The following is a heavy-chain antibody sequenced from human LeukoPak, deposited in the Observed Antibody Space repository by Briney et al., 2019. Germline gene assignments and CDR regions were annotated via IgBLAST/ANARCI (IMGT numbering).Heavy chain of an antibody. CDR1: GGSISSGGYY. J-gene: IGHJ5*02. Sequence: PSETLSLTCTVSGGSISSGGYYWSWIRQHPGKGLEWIGYIYYSGSTYYNPSLKSRVTISVDTSKNQFSLKLSSVTAADTAVYYCARVRSDIVVVPAAIQLSRMIPRYNWFDPWGQGTLVTVSS. CDR2: IYYSGST. V-gene: IGHV4-31*03. CDR3: ARVRSDIVVVPAAIQLSRMIPRYNWFDP. D-gene: IGHD2-2*01.